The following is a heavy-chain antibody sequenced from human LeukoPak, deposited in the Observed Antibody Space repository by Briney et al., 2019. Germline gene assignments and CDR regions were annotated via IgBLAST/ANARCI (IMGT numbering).Heavy chain of an antibody. D-gene: IGHD3-10*01. V-gene: IGHV4-59*11. J-gene: IGHJ4*02. CDR2: VYYSGST. CDR3: ARSDYYGLVSD. Sequence: PSETLSLTCTVSGGSISPHYWSWIRQPPGKGLEWIGYVYYSGSTTYNPSLKSRVTISVDTSKNQFSLKLGSVTAADTAVYYCARSDYYGLVSDWGQGTLVTVSS. CDR1: GGSISPHY.